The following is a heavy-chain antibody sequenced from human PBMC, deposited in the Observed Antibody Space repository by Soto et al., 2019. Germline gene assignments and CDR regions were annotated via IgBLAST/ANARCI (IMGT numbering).Heavy chain of an antibody. CDR1: GFTFSSYA. Sequence: EVQLLESGGGLVQPGGSLRLSCAASGFTFSSYAMSWVRQAPGKGLEWVSAISGSGGSTYYADSVKGRFTISRDNSKNTLHLQMNSLRAEDTAVYYCAKGTIFGVVIYYFDSWGQGTLVTFSS. D-gene: IGHD3-3*01. CDR2: ISGSGGST. J-gene: IGHJ4*02. V-gene: IGHV3-23*01. CDR3: AKGTIFGVVIYYFDS.